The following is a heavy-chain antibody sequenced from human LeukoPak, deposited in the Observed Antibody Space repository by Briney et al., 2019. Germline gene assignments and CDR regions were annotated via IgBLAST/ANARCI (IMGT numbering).Heavy chain of an antibody. CDR1: GYTFTGYY. V-gene: IGHV1-2*02. J-gene: IGHJ4*02. D-gene: IGHD2-2*01. CDR2: INPNSGGT. Sequence: ASVKVSCKASGYTFTGYYMHWVRQAPEQGLEWMGWINPNSGGTNYAQKFQGRVTMTRDTSISTAYMELSRLRSDDTAVYYCARASLGRSSTSFSGYWGQGTLVTVSS. CDR3: ARASLGRSSTSFSGY.